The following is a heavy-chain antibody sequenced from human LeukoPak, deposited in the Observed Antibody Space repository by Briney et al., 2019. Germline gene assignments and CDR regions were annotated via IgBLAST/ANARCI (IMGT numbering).Heavy chain of an antibody. CDR3: ASRGGSDSSGSYKSYYFDY. Sequence: ASVKVSCKASGYTFTGYYMHWVRQAPRQGLEWMGIINPSSGTTTYAQKFQGRVTMTRDTSTSTVYMELSSLRSEDTAVYYCASRGGSDSSGSYKSYYFDYWGQGTLVTASS. CDR2: INPSSGTT. CDR1: GYTFTGYY. V-gene: IGHV1-46*01. J-gene: IGHJ4*02. D-gene: IGHD3-22*01.